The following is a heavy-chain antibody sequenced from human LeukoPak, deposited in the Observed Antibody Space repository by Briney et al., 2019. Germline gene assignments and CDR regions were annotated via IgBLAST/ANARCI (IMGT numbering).Heavy chain of an antibody. Sequence: ASVKVSCKVSGYTLTELSMHWVRQAPGKGLEWMGGFDPEDGETIYAQKFQGRVTMTEDTSTHTAYMELSSLRSEDTAVYYCATGRLWFGEKGWFAPWGQGTLVTVSS. CDR3: ATGRLWFGEKGWFAP. D-gene: IGHD3-10*01. CDR2: FDPEDGET. J-gene: IGHJ5*02. V-gene: IGHV1-24*01. CDR1: GYTLTELS.